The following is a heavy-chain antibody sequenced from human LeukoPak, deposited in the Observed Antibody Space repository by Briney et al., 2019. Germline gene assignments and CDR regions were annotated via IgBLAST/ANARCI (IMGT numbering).Heavy chain of an antibody. Sequence: SETLSLTCSVSGGSISTYYWTWIRQPPGKGLEWIGYIYYTGSTNYNPSLKSRATMSVDTSKNQFSLKLSSVTAADTAVYYCARVGPYEADYWGQGTLVTVSS. V-gene: IGHV4-59*01. CDR3: ARVGPYEADY. J-gene: IGHJ4*02. CDR1: GGSISTYY. D-gene: IGHD3-22*01. CDR2: IYYTGST.